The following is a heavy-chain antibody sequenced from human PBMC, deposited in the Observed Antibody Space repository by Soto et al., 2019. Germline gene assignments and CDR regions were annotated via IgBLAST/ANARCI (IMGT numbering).Heavy chain of an antibody. J-gene: IGHJ4*02. CDR3: ARGGCRCGSCYAYSVDY. Sequence: QLQLQESGSGLVKPSQTLSLTCAVSGGSISSGGYSWSWIRQPPGKGLEWIGYIYHSGSTYYNPSLKSRVNISEDRSKNQFSLKLSSVTAADTALYYCARGGCRCGSCYAYSVDYWGQGTLVTVSS. D-gene: IGHD2-15*01. CDR1: GGSISSGGYS. CDR2: IYHSGST. V-gene: IGHV4-30-2*01.